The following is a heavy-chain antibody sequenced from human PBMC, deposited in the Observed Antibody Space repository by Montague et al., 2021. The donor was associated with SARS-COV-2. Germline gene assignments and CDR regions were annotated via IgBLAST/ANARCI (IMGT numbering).Heavy chain of an antibody. V-gene: IGHV4-4*02. CDR1: GDSISADNL. CDR2: IYHTVTT. Sequence: SETLSLTCVVSGDSISADNLCTWFCLSPGKGLGWVVEIYHTVTTKCIPSPKSRVKISVDKSWNQFSLRLTSVTAADTAIYYCARKGSGGSELAYWGQGTLVTVSS. J-gene: IGHJ4*02. D-gene: IGHD3-10*01. CDR3: ARKGSGGSELAY.